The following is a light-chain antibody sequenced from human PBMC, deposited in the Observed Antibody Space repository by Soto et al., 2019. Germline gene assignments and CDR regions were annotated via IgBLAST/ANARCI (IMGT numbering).Light chain of an antibody. V-gene: IGLV1-40*01. CDR3: QSYDSSLSGVV. J-gene: IGLJ2*01. CDR1: SSNIGAGYD. Sequence: QAVVTQPPSVSGAPGQRVTISCTGSSSNIGAGYDVHWYQQLPGTAPKVLIYGNSNRPSGVPDRFSGSKSGTSASLAITGRQAEDEADYNCQSYDSSLSGVVFGGGTKLTVL. CDR2: GNS.